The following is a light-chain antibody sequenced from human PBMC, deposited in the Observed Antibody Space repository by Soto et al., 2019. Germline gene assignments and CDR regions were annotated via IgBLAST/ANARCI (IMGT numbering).Light chain of an antibody. CDR3: QQYTSYPWT. V-gene: IGKV1-5*01. CDR2: DAS. CDR1: QSISSW. Sequence: LQFTESPSTLSASVGDRVTITCRASQSISSWLAWYQQKPGQAPKLLIYDASSLESGVPSRFSGSGSGTEFTLTISSLKPDHFAPYYCQQYTSYPWTFGQGTKV. J-gene: IGKJ1*01.